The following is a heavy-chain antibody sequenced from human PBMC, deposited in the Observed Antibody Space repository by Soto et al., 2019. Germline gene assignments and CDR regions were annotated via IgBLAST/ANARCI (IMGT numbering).Heavy chain of an antibody. CDR2: ISGYTGDT. CDR3: ACMPLDCRIISCYES. J-gene: IGHJ5*02. Sequence: ASVKVSCKASGYTFASYGISWVRQAPGQGLEWVAWISGYTGDTHYAQKLQDRVTLTTDTSTNIVYMELRSLGSDDTAVYYYACMPLDCRIISCYESWCEATLVTV. V-gene: IGHV1-18*01. D-gene: IGHD2-2*01. CDR1: GYTFASYG.